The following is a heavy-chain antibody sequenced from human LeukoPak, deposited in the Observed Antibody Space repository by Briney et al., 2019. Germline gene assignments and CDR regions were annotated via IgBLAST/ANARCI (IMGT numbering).Heavy chain of an antibody. J-gene: IGHJ6*02. CDR3: ARELYDSSGYYYSLGVLDV. Sequence: ASVKVSCKASGYTFTGYYMHWVRQAPGQGLEWMGWINPNSGGTNYAQKFQGRVTMTRDTSISTAYMELSRLRSDDTAVYYCARELYDSSGYYYSLGVLDVWGQGTTVTVSS. CDR1: GYTFTGYY. CDR2: INPNSGGT. D-gene: IGHD3-22*01. V-gene: IGHV1-2*02.